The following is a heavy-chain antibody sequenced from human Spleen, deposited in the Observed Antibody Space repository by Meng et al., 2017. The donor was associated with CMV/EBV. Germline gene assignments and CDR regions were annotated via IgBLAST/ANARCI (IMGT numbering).Heavy chain of an antibody. CDR3: ARVVDGDYLFDY. J-gene: IGHJ4*02. D-gene: IGHD4-17*01. Sequence: ASVKVSCKASGYTFTAHYFHWVRQAPGQGLEWMGWIHPHRGDTNYAQQFQGRVTMTRDTSISTAYMELSRLRSDDTAVYYCARVVDGDYLFDYWGQGTLVTVSS. CDR2: IHPHRGDT. V-gene: IGHV1-2*02. CDR1: GYTFTAHY.